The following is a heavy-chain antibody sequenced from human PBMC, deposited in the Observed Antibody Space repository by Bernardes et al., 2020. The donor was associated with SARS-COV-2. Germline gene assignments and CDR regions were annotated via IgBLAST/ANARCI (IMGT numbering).Heavy chain of an antibody. CDR2: ISSSSSYI. D-gene: IGHD4-4*01. V-gene: IGHV3-21*01. Sequence: GGSLRLSCAASGFTFSSYSMNWVRQAPGKGLEWVSSISSSSSYIYYADSVKGRFTISRDNAKNSLYLQMNSLRAEDTAVYYCARDITSWEQTTVTTYYYYYGMDVWGQGTTVTVSS. CDR3: ARDITSWEQTTVTTYYYYYGMDV. J-gene: IGHJ6*02. CDR1: GFTFSSYS.